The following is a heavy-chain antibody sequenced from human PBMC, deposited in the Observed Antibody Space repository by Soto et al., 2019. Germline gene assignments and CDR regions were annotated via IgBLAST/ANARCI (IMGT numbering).Heavy chain of an antibody. CDR1: GFTFSSYI. CDR2: ISSSSSYI. CDR3: ASWDYDILTGYSLNY. Sequence: PGGSLRLSCAASGFTFSSYIMNWVRQAPGKGLEWVSSISSSSSYIYYADSVKGRFTISRDNAKNPLYLQMNSLRAEDTAVYYCASWDYDILTGYSLNYWGQGTLVTVSS. D-gene: IGHD3-9*01. V-gene: IGHV3-21*01. J-gene: IGHJ4*02.